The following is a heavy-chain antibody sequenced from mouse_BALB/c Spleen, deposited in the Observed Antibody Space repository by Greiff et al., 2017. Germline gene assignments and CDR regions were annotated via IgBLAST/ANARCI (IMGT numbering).Heavy chain of an antibody. D-gene: IGHD2-1*01. CDR1: GYSFTGYF. Sequence: VQLKQSGPELVKPGASVKISCKASGYSFTGYFMNWVMQSHGKSLEWIGRINPYNGDTFYNQKFKGKATLTVDKSSSTAHMELRSLASEDSAVYYCARSYGRDAMDYWGQGTSVTVSS. CDR2: INPYNGDT. J-gene: IGHJ4*01. V-gene: IGHV1-20*02. CDR3: ARSYGRDAMDY.